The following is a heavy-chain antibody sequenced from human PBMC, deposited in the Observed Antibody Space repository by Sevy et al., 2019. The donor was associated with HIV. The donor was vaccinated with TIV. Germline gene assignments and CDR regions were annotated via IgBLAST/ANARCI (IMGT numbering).Heavy chain of an antibody. J-gene: IGHJ4*02. D-gene: IGHD1-26*01. CDR1: GGTFSSYA. CDR2: IIPIFGTA. CDR3: ARGTSGSYADY. Sequence: ASVKVSCKASGGTFSSYAISWVRQAPGQWLEWMGGIIPIFGTANYAQKFQGRVTITADKSTSTAYMELSSLRSEDTAVYYCARGTSGSYADYWGQGTLVTVSS. V-gene: IGHV1-69*06.